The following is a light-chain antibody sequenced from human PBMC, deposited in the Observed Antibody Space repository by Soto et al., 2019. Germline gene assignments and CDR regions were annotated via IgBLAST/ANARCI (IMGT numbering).Light chain of an antibody. V-gene: IGKV3-15*01. CDR2: SAS. J-gene: IGKJ2*01. CDR1: QSISTE. CDR3: QQGHNWPLT. Sequence: EIVMTQSPATLSVSPGERATLSCRASQSISTELAWYQQKPGQPPRLLIYSASTRATGVPARFTGSGSGSEFTLTISRLQAEDVAVYYCQQGHNWPLTFGQGTRLEI.